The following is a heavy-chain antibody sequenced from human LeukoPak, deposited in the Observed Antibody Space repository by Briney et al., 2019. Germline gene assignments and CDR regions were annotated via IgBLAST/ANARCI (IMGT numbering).Heavy chain of an antibody. D-gene: IGHD1-14*01. V-gene: IGHV4-39*07. CDR1: GGSISSSSYY. Sequence: PSETLSLTCTVSGGSISSSSYYWGWIRQPPGKGLEWIGSIYYSGSTYYNPSLKSRVTISVDTSKNQFSLKLSSVTAADTAVYYCARDRRATDTRFDYWGQGTLVTVS. J-gene: IGHJ4*02. CDR3: ARDRRATDTRFDY. CDR2: IYYSGST.